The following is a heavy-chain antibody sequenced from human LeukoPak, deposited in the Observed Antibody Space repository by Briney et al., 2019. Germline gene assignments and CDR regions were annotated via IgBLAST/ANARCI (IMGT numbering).Heavy chain of an antibody. D-gene: IGHD6-19*01. J-gene: IGHJ4*02. V-gene: IGHV1-2*06. CDR3: ALLGGWYVSSYFDY. CDR2: INPNSGGT. Sequence: ASVKVSCKASGCTFTGYYMHWVRQAPGQGLEWMGRINPNSGGTNYAQKFQGRVTMTRDTSISTAYMELSRLRSDDTAVYYCALLGGWYVSSYFDYWGQGTLVTVSS. CDR1: GCTFTGYY.